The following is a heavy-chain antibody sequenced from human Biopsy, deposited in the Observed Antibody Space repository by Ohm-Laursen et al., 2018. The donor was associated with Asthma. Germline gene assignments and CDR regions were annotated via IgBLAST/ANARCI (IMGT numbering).Heavy chain of an antibody. V-gene: IGHV1-69*01. Sequence: SSVKVSCKSLGGTFNTYVIGWVRQAPGQGLEWMGGINSVFGTTTYPQRFQDRVTITADDSTSTVHMELSSLRSEDTAVYYCARKAGSCISRTCYSLDFWGQGTLVTVSS. D-gene: IGHD2-2*01. CDR1: GGTFNTYV. CDR2: INSVFGTT. J-gene: IGHJ4*02. CDR3: ARKAGSCISRTCYSLDF.